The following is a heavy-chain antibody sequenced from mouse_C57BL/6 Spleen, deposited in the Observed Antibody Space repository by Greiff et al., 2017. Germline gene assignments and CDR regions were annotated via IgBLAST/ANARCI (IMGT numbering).Heavy chain of an antibody. CDR3: ARGDYGPFDY. J-gene: IGHJ2*01. CDR2: INPSTGGT. D-gene: IGHD1-1*01. V-gene: IGHV1-42*01. CDR1: GYSFTGYY. Sequence: VQLKESGPELVKPGASVKISCKASGYSFTGYYMNWVKQSPEKSLEWIGEINPSTGGTTYNQKFKAKATLTVDKSSSTAYMQLKSLTSEDSAVYYCARGDYGPFDYWGQGTTLTVSS.